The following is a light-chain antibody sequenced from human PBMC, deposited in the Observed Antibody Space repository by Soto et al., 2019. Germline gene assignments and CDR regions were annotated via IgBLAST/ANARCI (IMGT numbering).Light chain of an antibody. Sequence: ETVMTQSPATLSVSPGERATVSCRASQSVSSNLAWYQQKPGQAPRLVIYGASTRATGIPARFSGSGSGTEFTLTISSLQSEDFAVYYCQQYNNWPYTFGQGTKLEIK. CDR1: QSVSSN. CDR3: QQYNNWPYT. CDR2: GAS. V-gene: IGKV3-15*01. J-gene: IGKJ2*01.